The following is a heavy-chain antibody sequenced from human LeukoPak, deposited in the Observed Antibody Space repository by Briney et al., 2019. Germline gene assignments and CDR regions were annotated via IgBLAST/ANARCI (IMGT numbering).Heavy chain of an antibody. CDR2: IWYDGCNK. CDR3: ARGSEYSNSWYREGDFDY. CDR1: GCTLQRYG. J-gene: IGHJ4*02. V-gene: IGHV3-33*08. D-gene: IGHD6-13*01. Sequence: SVTLSCAVCGCTLQRYGMLWVGQPPPRGLEGAAAIWYDGCNKYYADSPKGRFTISRDNSKNTLYLQMNSLSAEDTAVYYCARGSEYSNSWYREGDFDYWGQGTLVTVSP.